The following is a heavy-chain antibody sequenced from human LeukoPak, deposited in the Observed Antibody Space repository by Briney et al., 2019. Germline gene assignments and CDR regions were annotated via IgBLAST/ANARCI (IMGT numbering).Heavy chain of an antibody. D-gene: IGHD6-13*01. CDR1: GFTFSTYW. CDR2: IKQDGSER. J-gene: IGHJ4*02. CDR3: ARDSAGNDY. V-gene: IGHV3-7*01. Sequence: GGSLRLSCAASGFTFSTYWMSWVRQAPGKGLEWVANIKQDGSERYYVDSVKGRFTISRDNAKNSLYLQMNSLRAEDTAMYYCARDSAGNDYWGQGTLVTVSS.